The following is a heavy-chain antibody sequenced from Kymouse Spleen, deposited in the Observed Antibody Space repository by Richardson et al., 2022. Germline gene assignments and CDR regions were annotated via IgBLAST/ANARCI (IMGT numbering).Heavy chain of an antibody. J-gene: IGHJ4*02. Sequence: EVQLVESGGGLVQPGGSLRLSCAASGFTFSSYWMSWVRQAPGKGLEWVANIKQDGSEKYYVDSVKGRFTISRDNAKNSLYLQMNSLRAEDTAVYYCARDGIMITFGGVYYWGQGTLVTVSS. D-gene: IGHD3-16*02. CDR1: GFTFSSYW. V-gene: IGHV3-7*01. CDR2: IKQDGSEK. CDR3: ARDGIMITFGGVYY.